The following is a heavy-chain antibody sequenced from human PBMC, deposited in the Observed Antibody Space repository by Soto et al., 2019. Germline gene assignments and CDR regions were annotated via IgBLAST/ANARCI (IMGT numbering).Heavy chain of an antibody. Sequence: GASVKVSCKASGYTFTSYGISWVRQAPGQGLEWMGWISAYNGNTNYAQKLQGRVTMTTDTSTSTAYMELRSLRSDDTAVYYCARGVGLLYYYDSSGSNWFDPWGQGTLVTVSS. CDR1: GYTFTSYG. CDR2: ISAYNGNT. V-gene: IGHV1-18*04. J-gene: IGHJ5*02. CDR3: ARGVGLLYYYDSSGSNWFDP. D-gene: IGHD3-22*01.